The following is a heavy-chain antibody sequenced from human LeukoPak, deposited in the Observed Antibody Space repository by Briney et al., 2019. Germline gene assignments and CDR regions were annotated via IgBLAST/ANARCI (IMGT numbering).Heavy chain of an antibody. V-gene: IGHV4-4*02. CDR1: GGSLSSSNW. J-gene: IGHJ3*01. Sequence: SGTLCLTCAVSGGSLSSSNWWSWVRQPPGKGLEWIGEIYHSGSTDYNPSLKSRVTMSMDTSKNQFSLKLSSVTAADTAMYYCARDPAYYVSETWGQGTMVTVSS. CDR2: IYHSGST. CDR3: ARDPAYYVSET. D-gene: IGHD3-16*01.